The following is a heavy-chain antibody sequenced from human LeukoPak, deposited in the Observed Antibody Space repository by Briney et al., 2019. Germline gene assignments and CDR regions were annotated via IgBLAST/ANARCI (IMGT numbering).Heavy chain of an antibody. Sequence: GGSLRLSCAASGFTFSSYTMNWVRQAPGKGLEWVSSVSSWSSYIYYADVVKGRFTISRDNANNSLHLQMNSLRAEDTAVYYCARDTFYEGFDSGLHYDQDGGWGQGTLVTVSS. D-gene: IGHD1-26*01. CDR2: VSSWSSYI. J-gene: IGHJ4*02. CDR3: ARDTFYEGFDSGLHYDQDGG. V-gene: IGHV3-21*01. CDR1: GFTFSSYT.